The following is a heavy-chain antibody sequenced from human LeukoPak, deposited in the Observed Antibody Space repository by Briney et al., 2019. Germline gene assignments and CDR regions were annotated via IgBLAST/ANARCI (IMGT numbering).Heavy chain of an antibody. J-gene: IGHJ3*02. D-gene: IGHD5-18*01. V-gene: IGHV3-53*01. Sequence: GGSLRLSCTASGFTFGDYAMSWFRQAPGKGLEWVSVIYSGGSTYYADSVKGRFTISRDNSKNTLYLQMNSLRAEDTAVYYCARDGRYSYGHDAFDIWGQGTMVTVSS. CDR3: ARDGRYSYGHDAFDI. CDR2: IYSGGST. CDR1: GFTFGDYA.